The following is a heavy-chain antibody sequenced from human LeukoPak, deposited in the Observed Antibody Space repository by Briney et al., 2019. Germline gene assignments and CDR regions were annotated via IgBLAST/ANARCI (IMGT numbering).Heavy chain of an antibody. D-gene: IGHD2-15*01. CDR3: ARVSCSGGSCLFTPYRHFDY. CDR1: GYTFTGYY. V-gene: IGHV1-2*02. J-gene: IGHJ4*02. CDR2: INPNSGGT. Sequence: ASVKVSCKASGYTFTGYYMHWVRQAPGQGLEWMGWINPNSGGTNYAQKFQGRVTMTRDTSISTAYMELSRLRSDDTAVYYCARVSCSGGSCLFTPYRHFDYWGQGTLVTVSS.